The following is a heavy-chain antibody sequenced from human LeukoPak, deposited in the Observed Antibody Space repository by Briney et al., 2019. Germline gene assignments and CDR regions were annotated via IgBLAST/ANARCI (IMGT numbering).Heavy chain of an antibody. Sequence: GGSLRLSCAASGFTFSSYGMHWVRQAPGKGLEWVAVISYDGSNKYYADSVKGRFTISRDNSKNTLYLQMNSLRAEDTAVYYCAKDTGYYGSGSPDYWGQGTLVTVSS. V-gene: IGHV3-30*18. CDR2: ISYDGSNK. CDR1: GFTFSSYG. J-gene: IGHJ4*02. D-gene: IGHD3-10*01. CDR3: AKDTGYYGSGSPDY.